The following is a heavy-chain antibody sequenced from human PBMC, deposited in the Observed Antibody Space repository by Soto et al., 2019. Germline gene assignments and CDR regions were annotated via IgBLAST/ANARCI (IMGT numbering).Heavy chain of an antibody. J-gene: IGHJ4*02. CDR1: GFTFSNYA. V-gene: IGHV3-23*01. Sequence: EVQLLESGGGLVQPGGSLRLSCAASGFTFSNYAMNWVRQAPVKGLEWVSGISGSGDSTYHADSVKGRFTISRDNSQNTLYLQMNSLRAEDTAVYYCARRGSGSYYDYWGQGTLVTVSS. D-gene: IGHD1-26*01. CDR2: ISGSGDST. CDR3: ARRGSGSYYDY.